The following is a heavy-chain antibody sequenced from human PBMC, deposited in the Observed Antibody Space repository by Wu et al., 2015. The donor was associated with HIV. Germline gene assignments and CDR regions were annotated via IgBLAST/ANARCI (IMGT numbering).Heavy chain of an antibody. J-gene: IGHJ6*02. V-gene: IGHV1-69*05. D-gene: IGHD5-12*01. CDR1: GDGFTSYA. CDR3: ARNTDSVATSLYSLGV. Sequence: QVQLVQFGAEVKKPGSSVKVTCKASGDGFTSYAVSWVRHAPGQGLEWMGGINPLFGTTKHAQRFQDRVTFTTDESKSTVYMELSSLTSGDTAVYYCARNTDSVATSLYSLGVWGQGTTVTVSS. CDR2: INPLFGTT.